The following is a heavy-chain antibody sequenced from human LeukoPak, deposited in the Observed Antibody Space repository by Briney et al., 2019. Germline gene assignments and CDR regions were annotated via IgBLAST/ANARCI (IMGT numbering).Heavy chain of an antibody. D-gene: IGHD4-17*01. CDR2: IRGSGGST. J-gene: IGHJ6*02. CDR3: ARDPIPPGEPFNPKADYDYYYYYGMDV. CDR1: GFTFSSYA. Sequence: GGSLRLSCAASGFTFSSYAMSWVRQASGKGLEWVSGIRGSGGSTYYADSVRGRFTISRDNSKNTLYLQMNSLRAEDTAVYYCARDPIPPGEPFNPKADYDYYYYYGMDVWGQGTTVTVSS. V-gene: IGHV3-23*01.